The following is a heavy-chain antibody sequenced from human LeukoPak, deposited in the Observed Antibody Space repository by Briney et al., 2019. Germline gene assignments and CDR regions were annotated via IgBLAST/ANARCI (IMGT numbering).Heavy chain of an antibody. CDR2: MYYSGST. Sequence: SETLSLTCTVSGGSISSGDYYWSWIRHPPGKGLEWIAYMYYSGSTYYNPSLKSRVTMSADTSKNQLSLKLSSVTAADTAVYYCARYVDIVATADYGNLHYWGQGTLVTVSS. CDR1: GGSISSGDYY. J-gene: IGHJ4*02. D-gene: IGHD5-12*01. V-gene: IGHV4-30-4*01. CDR3: ARYVDIVATADYGNLHY.